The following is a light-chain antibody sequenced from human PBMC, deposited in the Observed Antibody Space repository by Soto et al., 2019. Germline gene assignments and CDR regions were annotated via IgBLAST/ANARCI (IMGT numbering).Light chain of an antibody. Sequence: DIQMTQSPSSLSAAVGDRVTFTCPASQDIYKYLTWYQQKPGKAPKLLIYDASNLERGVPSRFSGSGSGTDFSLTVDSLQPEDTATYYCQQYDHPPYTFGQGTRLE. V-gene: IGKV1-33*01. CDR1: QDIYKY. CDR2: DAS. J-gene: IGKJ5*01. CDR3: QQYDHPPYT.